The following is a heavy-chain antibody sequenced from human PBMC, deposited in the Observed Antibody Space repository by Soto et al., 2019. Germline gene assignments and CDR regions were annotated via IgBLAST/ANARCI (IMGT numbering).Heavy chain of an antibody. CDR1: GYTLTELS. CDR3: ATASGSYSVAYYYGMDV. CDR2: FDPEDGET. D-gene: IGHD1-26*01. J-gene: IGHJ6*02. Sequence: ASVKVSCKVSGYTLTELSMHWVRQAPGKGLEWMGGFDPEDGETIYAQKFQGRVTMTEDTSTDTAYMELSSLRSEDTAVYYCATASGSYSVAYYYGMDVWGQGTTVTVSS. V-gene: IGHV1-24*01.